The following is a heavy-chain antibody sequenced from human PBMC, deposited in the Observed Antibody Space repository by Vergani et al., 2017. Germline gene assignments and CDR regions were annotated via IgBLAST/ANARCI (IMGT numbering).Heavy chain of an antibody. Sequence: QVHLVQSGAEVKPPGSSVKVSCKASGGTRSSDAFTWVRQAPGHGLEWMGRIIPVFGKVEYAQRFQGRVVLTADDATNTAYMELSGLRSSDTAIYYCASPLRFGSGPPRFLGLEVWGQGTMVNVAS. V-gene: IGHV1-69*13. J-gene: IGHJ6*02. CDR2: IIPVFGKV. CDR1: GGTRSSDA. CDR3: ASPLRFGSGPPRFLGLEV. D-gene: IGHD6-19*01.